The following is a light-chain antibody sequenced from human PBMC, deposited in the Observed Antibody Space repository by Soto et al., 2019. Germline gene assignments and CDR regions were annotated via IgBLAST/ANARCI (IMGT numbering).Light chain of an antibody. CDR2: GTS. CDR1: QSVSSKY. CDR3: QQYNNWWT. Sequence: EIVSTQSPGTLPLSPGERATLSCRASQSVSSKYLAWYQQKPGQAPRLLIYGTSSRATGISDRFRGSGSGTDFTLTISSLQSEDFAVYYCQQYNNWWTFGQGTKVDIK. V-gene: IGKV3-20*01. J-gene: IGKJ1*01.